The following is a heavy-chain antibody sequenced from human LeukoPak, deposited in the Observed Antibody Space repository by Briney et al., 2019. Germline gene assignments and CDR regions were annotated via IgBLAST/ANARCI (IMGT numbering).Heavy chain of an antibody. Sequence: GGSLRLSCAASGFTFSNAWTSWVRQAPGKGLEWVGRIKSKTDGGTTDYAAPVKGRFTISRDDPKNTLYLQMNSLKTEDTAVYYCTTVIYDSSGYPRVCYFDYWGQGTLVTVSS. CDR1: GFTFSNAW. J-gene: IGHJ4*02. D-gene: IGHD3-22*01. CDR3: TTVIYDSSGYPRVCYFDY. V-gene: IGHV3-15*01. CDR2: IKSKTDGGTT.